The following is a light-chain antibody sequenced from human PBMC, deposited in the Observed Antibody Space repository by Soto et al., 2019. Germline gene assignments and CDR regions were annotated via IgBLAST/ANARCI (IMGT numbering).Light chain of an antibody. J-gene: IGLJ2*01. CDR2: DVT. CDR3: AAWDDSRSGPV. Sequence: QSALTQPRSVSGSPGQSVTISCTGTSADVGGYDFVSWYQQLPGKAPKLIIYDVTKRPSGVPDRFSASKSGNTASLTISGLQAEDEADYYCAAWDDSRSGPVFGGGTKVTVL. V-gene: IGLV2-11*01. CDR1: SADVGGYDF.